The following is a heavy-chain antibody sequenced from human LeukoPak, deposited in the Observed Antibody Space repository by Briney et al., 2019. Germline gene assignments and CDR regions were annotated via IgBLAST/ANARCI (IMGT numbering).Heavy chain of an antibody. CDR1: GGSVSSYY. CDR2: IYTSGST. J-gene: IGHJ6*03. CDR3: ARDAYYYGSGSYDPNYYYMDV. Sequence: PSETLSLTCTVSGGSVSSYYWSWIRQPAGKGLDWIGRIYTSGSTNYNPSLKSRVTMSVDTSKNQFSLKLSSVTAADTAVYYCARDAYYYGSGSYDPNYYYMDVWGKGTTVTVSS. D-gene: IGHD3-10*01. V-gene: IGHV4-4*07.